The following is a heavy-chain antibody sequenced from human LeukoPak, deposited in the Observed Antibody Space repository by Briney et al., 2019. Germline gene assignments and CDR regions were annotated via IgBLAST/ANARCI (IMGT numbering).Heavy chain of an antibody. CDR3: ARDLVHY. J-gene: IGHJ4*02. CDR1: GFTFSSYA. V-gene: IGHV3-30*04. D-gene: IGHD2-8*02. Sequence: GGSLRLSCAASGFTFSSYAMHWVRQAPGKGLEWVAVISYDGSNKYYADSVKDRFTISRDNSKNTLYLQMNSLRAEDTAVYYCARDLVHYWGQGTLVTVSS. CDR2: ISYDGSNK.